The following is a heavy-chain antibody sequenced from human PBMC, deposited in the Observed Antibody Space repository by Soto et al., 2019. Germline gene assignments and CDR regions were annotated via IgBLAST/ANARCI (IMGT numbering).Heavy chain of an antibody. V-gene: IGHV3-21*01. J-gene: IGHJ3*02. CDR1: GFTFSTYS. CDR2: ISSSTDYK. D-gene: IGHD3-22*01. Sequence: GGSLRLSCAASGFTFSTYSMSWVRQAPGKGLEWVSFISSSTDYKYYADSVRGRFAISRDNAENSLSLQMHSLRAEDTAVYYCARVQGADSSTYYQEPLDIWGQGTVVTVSS. CDR3: ARVQGADSSTYYQEPLDI.